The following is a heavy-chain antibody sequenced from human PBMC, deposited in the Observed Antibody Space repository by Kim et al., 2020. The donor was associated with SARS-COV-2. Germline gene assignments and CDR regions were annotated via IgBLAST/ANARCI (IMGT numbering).Heavy chain of an antibody. CDR3: VQGQWLVPRFPYYYGMDV. D-gene: IGHD6-19*01. J-gene: IGHJ6*02. Sequence: GGSLRLSCAASGFTFDDYTMHWVRQAPGKGLEWVSLISWDGGSTYYADSVKGRFTISRDNSKNSLYLQMNSLRTEDTALYYCVQGQWLVPRFPYYYGMDVWGQGTTVTVSS. CDR1: GFTFDDYT. V-gene: IGHV3-43*01. CDR2: ISWDGGST.